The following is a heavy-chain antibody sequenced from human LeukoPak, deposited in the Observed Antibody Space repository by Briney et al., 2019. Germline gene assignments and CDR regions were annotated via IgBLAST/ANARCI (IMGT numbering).Heavy chain of an antibody. V-gene: IGHV1-2*02. CDR2: INPNSGGT. CDR3: ARGGSYSGWYNWFDP. J-gene: IGHJ5*02. D-gene: IGHD1-26*01. CDR1: GYTFTGYY. Sequence: ASVKVSCKASGYTFTGYYMHWVRQAPGQGLEWMGWINPNSGGTNYAQKFQGRVTMTRDTSISTAYMELSRLRPDDTAVYYCARGGSYSGWYNWFDPWGQGTLVTVSS.